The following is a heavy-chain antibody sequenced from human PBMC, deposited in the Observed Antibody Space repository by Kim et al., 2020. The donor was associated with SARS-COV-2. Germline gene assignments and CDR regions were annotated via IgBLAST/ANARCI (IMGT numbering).Heavy chain of an antibody. D-gene: IGHD3-22*01. Sequence: KRRVTISGDTSKNQFSLKLSAVTAADTAVYYCAREGHYYDSSGYDSYFQHWGQGTLVTVSS. J-gene: IGHJ1*01. V-gene: IGHV4-39*07. CDR3: AREGHYYDSSGYDSYFQH.